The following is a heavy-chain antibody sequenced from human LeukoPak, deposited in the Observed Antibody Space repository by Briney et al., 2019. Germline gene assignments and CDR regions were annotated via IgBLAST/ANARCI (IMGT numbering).Heavy chain of an antibody. J-gene: IGHJ4*02. D-gene: IGHD3-22*01. CDR1: GYTFTSYY. V-gene: IGHV1-18*04. CDR3: ARDRYYDSSGYITVDY. CDR2: ISAYNGNT. Sequence: GASVKVSCKASGYTFTSYYMHWVRQAPGQGLEWMGWISAYNGNTNYAQKLQGRVTMTTDTSTSTAYMELRSLRSDDTAVYYCARDRYYDSSGYITVDYWGQGTLVTVSS.